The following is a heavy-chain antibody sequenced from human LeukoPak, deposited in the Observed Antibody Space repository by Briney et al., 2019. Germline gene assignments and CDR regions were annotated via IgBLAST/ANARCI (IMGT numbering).Heavy chain of an antibody. J-gene: IGHJ5*02. V-gene: IGHV3-23*01. Sequence: PGGSLRLSCAASGFTFSSYAMSWVRQAPGKGLEWVSAISGSGGSTYYADSVKGRFTISRDNSKNTLYLQMNSLRAEDTAVYYCAKGEYQLLYRWSWFDPWGQGTLVTVSS. CDR2: ISGSGGST. CDR3: AKGEYQLLYRWSWFDP. CDR1: GFTFSSYA. D-gene: IGHD2-2*02.